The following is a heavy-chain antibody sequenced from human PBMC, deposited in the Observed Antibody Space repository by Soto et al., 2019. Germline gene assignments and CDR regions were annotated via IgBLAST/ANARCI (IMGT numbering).Heavy chain of an antibody. V-gene: IGHV3-23*01. CDR2: TSGSGIST. Sequence: PGGSLRLSCAASGITFSTYPMSWVRQAPGKGLEWVSGTSGSGISTYYTDAVKCRFTISSDNSKNTVFLQMNSLRDEDTAVYYCVKPPVITASYYYYDMDVWGQGTTVTVSS. J-gene: IGHJ6*02. D-gene: IGHD4-4*01. CDR3: VKPPVITASYYYYDMDV. CDR1: GITFSTYP.